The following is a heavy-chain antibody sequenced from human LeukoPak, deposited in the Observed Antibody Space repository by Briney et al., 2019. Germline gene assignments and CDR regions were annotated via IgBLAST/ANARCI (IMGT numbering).Heavy chain of an antibody. CDR1: GFTFSNAC. J-gene: IGHJ6*03. D-gene: IGHD6-13*01. Sequence: GGSLRLSCAASGFTFSNACMSWVRQATGKGLVWVANIKQHGSEKYYVHSVKGRFTISRDNAKNSLYLQMNSLRAEDTAVYYCARKQQLALNYYYYYMDVWGKGTTVTVSS. CDR3: ARKQQLALNYYYYYMDV. CDR2: IKQHGSEK. V-gene: IGHV3-7*01.